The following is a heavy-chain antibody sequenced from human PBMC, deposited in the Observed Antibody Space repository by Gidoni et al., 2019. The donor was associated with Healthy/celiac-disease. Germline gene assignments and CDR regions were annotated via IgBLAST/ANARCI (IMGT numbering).Heavy chain of an antibody. J-gene: IGHJ5*02. Sequence: HLQLQESGPGLVKPSEPLSLPCTVAGASTSSRSHYWGWTRQPPGKGLEWLRSIYYSGSTSYTRSLQSRVTISVDTSQNQFSLKLSPVTAADAAVYCCARAGTVLWFGELHWFDPWGQGTLVTVSS. V-gene: IGHV4-39*07. D-gene: IGHD3-10*01. CDR1: GASTSSRSHY. CDR2: IYYSGST. CDR3: ARAGTVLWFGELHWFDP.